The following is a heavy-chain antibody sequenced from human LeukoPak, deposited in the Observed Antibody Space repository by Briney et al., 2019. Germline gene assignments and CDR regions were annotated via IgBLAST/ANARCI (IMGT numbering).Heavy chain of an antibody. CDR3: ARARRDHYSFDY. CDR1: GYSFTSYW. V-gene: IGHV5-10-1*01. CDR2: IDPSDSYT. J-gene: IGHJ4*02. Sequence: TGESLKISCKGYGYSFTSYWIIWVRQMPGKGLEWMGRIDPSDSYTNYSPSLQGHVTISADKSISAAYLQWSNLKASDTAMYYCARARRDHYSFDYWGQGTLVTVSS.